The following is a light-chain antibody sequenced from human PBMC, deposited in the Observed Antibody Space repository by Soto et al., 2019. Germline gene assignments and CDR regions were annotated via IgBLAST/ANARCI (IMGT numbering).Light chain of an antibody. Sequence: DIVMTQSPDSLAGSLGERATINCKSSQSVLYSSNNKNYLAWYQQKPGQPPKLLIYWASTRESGVPDRFSGSGSGTDFTLTISSLEPEDFAVYYCQQYRSSPPLTFGGGTKVDI. CDR3: QQYRSSPPLT. CDR1: QSVLYSSNNKNY. V-gene: IGKV4-1*01. CDR2: WAS. J-gene: IGKJ4*01.